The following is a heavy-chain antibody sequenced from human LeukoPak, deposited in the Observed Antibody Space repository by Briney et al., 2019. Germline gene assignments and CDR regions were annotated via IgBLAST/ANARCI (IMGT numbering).Heavy chain of an antibody. V-gene: IGHV3-23*01. CDR2: ISGSGGNT. J-gene: IGHJ3*02. Sequence: GGSPRLSCAASGFTFSNYAMSWVRQAPGKGLEWVSTISGSGGNTYYADSVKGRFTISRDNSKNTLYLQMNSLRAEDTAIYYCAKDRVGALYFDALDMWGQGTMVTVSS. CDR1: GFTFSNYA. CDR3: AKDRVGALYFDALDM. D-gene: IGHD1-26*01.